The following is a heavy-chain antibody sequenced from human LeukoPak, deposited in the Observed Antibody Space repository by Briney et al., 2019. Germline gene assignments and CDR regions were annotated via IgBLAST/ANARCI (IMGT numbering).Heavy chain of an antibody. CDR1: GFTVSSNY. D-gene: IGHD4-11*01. CDR2: IYSGGST. V-gene: IGHV3-53*01. J-gene: IGHJ5*02. Sequence: GGSLRLSCAASGFTVSSNYMSWVRQAPGKGLRWVSVIYSGGSTYYADSVKGRFTISRDNSKNTLYLQMNSLRAEDTAVYYCASRATVTTDRFWFDPWGQGTLVTVSS. CDR3: ASRATVTTDRFWFDP.